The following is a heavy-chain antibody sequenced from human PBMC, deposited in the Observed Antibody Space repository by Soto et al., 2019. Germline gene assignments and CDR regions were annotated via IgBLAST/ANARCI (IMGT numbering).Heavy chain of an antibody. CDR1: GYTFTTYG. J-gene: IGHJ4*02. D-gene: IGHD2-21*01. V-gene: IGHV1-18*01. CDR2: ISVYNGDT. CDR3: ARVYCGCDCFSGVDFDY. Sequence: QVQLVQSVTEVKKAGSAVKVSCKTSGYTFTTYGISWIRQAPGQGLEWIAWISVYNGDTHYAQNVQGRVTMTTVTWTTTAYLELRSLRSDDTAVYYCARVYCGCDCFSGVDFDYWGQGTLVTVS.